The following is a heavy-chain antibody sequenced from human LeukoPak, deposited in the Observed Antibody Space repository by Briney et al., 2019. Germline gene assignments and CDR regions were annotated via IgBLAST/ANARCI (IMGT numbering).Heavy chain of an antibody. V-gene: IGHV3-53*01. CDR1: GFTFSSYA. Sequence: GGSLRLSCAASGFTFSSYAMHWVRQAPGKGLEWVSVIYNDGSTYYPDSLKGRFTISRDNSKNILYLQMNSLRAEDTAVYYCARVKSGIDFWGQGTTVTVSS. CDR3: ARVKSGIDF. D-gene: IGHD1-26*01. J-gene: IGHJ6*02. CDR2: IYNDGST.